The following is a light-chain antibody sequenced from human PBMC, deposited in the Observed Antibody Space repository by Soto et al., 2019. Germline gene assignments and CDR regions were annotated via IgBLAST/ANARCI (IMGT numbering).Light chain of an antibody. CDR2: YDS. CDR3: QLWDSSSDQGVV. CDR1: NIGSKS. Sequence: SYELTQPPSVSVAPGKTARITCGGNNIGSKSVHWHQQKPGQAPVLVIYYDSDRPSGIPERFSGSNSGNTATLTISRVEAGDEADYYCQLWDSSSDQGVVFGGGTKLTVL. J-gene: IGLJ2*01. V-gene: IGLV3-21*04.